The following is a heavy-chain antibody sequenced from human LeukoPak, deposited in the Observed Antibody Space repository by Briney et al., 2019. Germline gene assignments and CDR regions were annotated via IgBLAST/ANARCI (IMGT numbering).Heavy chain of an antibody. CDR1: GGSFSGYY. CDR3: AREVATITYYYYMDV. V-gene: IGHV4-34*01. D-gene: IGHD5-12*01. J-gene: IGHJ6*03. Sequence: PSETLSLTCAVYGGSFSGYYWSWIRQPPGKGLEWIGEINHSGSTNYNPSLKSRVTISVDTSKNQFSLKLSSVTAADTAVYYCAREVATITYYYYMDVWGKGTTVTVSS. CDR2: INHSGST.